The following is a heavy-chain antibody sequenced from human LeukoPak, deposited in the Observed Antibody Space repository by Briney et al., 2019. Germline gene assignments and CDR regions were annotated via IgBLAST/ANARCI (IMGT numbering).Heavy chain of an antibody. CDR2: ISGSGGST. D-gene: IGHD6-19*01. V-gene: IGHV3-23*01. CDR3: SKVNRGSGWYFSAFDI. J-gene: IGHJ3*02. Sequence: GGSLRLSCAASGFTFSSYAMSWVRQAPGKGLEWVSAISGSGGSTYFADSVKGRFTISRDNSRDTLNLQMNSLRAEDTAVYYCSKVNRGSGWYFSAFDIWGQGTMVTVSS. CDR1: GFTFSSYA.